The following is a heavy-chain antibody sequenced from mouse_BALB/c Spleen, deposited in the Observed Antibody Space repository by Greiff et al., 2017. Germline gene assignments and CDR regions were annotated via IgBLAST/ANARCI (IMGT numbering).Heavy chain of an antibody. D-gene: IGHD2-3*01. CDR3: ARSEGYDGYCVYAMDY. CDR2: ISSGSSTI. J-gene: IGHJ4*01. V-gene: IGHV5-17*02. Sequence: EVQGVESGGGLVQPGGSRKLSCAASGFTFSSFGMHWVRQAPEKGLEWVAYISSGSSTIYYADTVKGRFTISRDNPKNTLFLQMTSLRSEDTAMYYCARSEGYDGYCVYAMDYWGQGTSVTVSS. CDR1: GFTFSSFG.